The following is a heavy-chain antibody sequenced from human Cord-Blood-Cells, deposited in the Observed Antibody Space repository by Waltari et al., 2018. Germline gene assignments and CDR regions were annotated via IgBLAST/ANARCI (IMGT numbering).Heavy chain of an antibody. J-gene: IGHJ2*01. V-gene: IGHV3-23*01. Sequence: EVQLLESGGGLVQPGGSLRLSCAASGFTFSSYAMSWVRQAPGKGLGWGSAISGSGGSTDYADSVKGRFTISRDNSKNTLYLQMNSLRAEDTAVYYCAKEGGSYSYFDLWGRGTLVTVSS. CDR2: ISGSGGST. CDR1: GFTFSSYA. D-gene: IGHD1-26*01. CDR3: AKEGGSYSYFDL.